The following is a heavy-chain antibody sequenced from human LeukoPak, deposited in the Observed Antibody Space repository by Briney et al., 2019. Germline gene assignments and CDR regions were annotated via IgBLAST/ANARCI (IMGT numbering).Heavy chain of an antibody. CDR1: GASFRAYY. J-gene: IGHJ2*01. D-gene: IGHD3-3*01. V-gene: IGHV4-34*01. CDR3: ASSRDLYHDAFTSYWYFDV. Sequence: ETLSLTCAVYGASFRAYYRSWIRQAPGKGLEWIGEINDSGHARYNASLKSRVTMSVDTSKNQFSLKLKSVTAADAAVYYCASSRDLYHDAFTSYWYFDVWGRGSLVTVSS. CDR2: INDSGHA.